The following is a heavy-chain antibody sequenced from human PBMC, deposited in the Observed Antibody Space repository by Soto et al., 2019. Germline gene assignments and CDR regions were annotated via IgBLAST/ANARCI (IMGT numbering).Heavy chain of an antibody. D-gene: IGHD2-2*02. CDR1: GLTFSSYA. V-gene: IGHV3-23*01. CDR2: ISGSGGST. J-gene: IGHJ5*02. Sequence: GESLKISCAASGLTFSSYAMSWVRQAPGKGLEWVSAISGSGGSTYYADSVKGRFTISRDNAKNSLYLQMNSLRAEDTAVYYCVRDSSDIVVVPAAIEGVRAPWGQGTLVTVSS. CDR3: VRDSSDIVVVPAAIEGVRAP.